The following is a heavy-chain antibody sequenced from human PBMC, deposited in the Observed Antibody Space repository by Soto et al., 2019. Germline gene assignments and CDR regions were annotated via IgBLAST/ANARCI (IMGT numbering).Heavy chain of an antibody. CDR2: INHSGST. CDR3: ARGRVVLLWFGDHNWFDP. D-gene: IGHD3-10*01. CDR1: GGSFSGYY. Sequence: PSETLSLTCAVYGGSFSGYYWSWIRQPPGKGLEWIGEINHSGSTSYNPSLKSRVTISVDTSKNQFSLKLSSVTAADTAVYYCARGRVVLLWFGDHNWFDPWGQGTLVTVSS. V-gene: IGHV4-34*01. J-gene: IGHJ5*02.